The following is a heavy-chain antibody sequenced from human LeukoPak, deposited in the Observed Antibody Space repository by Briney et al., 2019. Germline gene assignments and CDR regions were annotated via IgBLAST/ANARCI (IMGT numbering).Heavy chain of an antibody. CDR2: IYYSGST. Sequence: PSETLSLTCTVSGGSISSYYWSWIRQPPGKGLEWIGYIYYSGSTNYNPSLKSRVTISVDTSKNQFSPKLSSVTAADTAVYYCARPRGSHPLYFDYWGQGTLVTVSS. CDR3: ARPRGSHPLYFDY. CDR1: GGSISSYY. V-gene: IGHV4-59*01. D-gene: IGHD3-16*01. J-gene: IGHJ4*02.